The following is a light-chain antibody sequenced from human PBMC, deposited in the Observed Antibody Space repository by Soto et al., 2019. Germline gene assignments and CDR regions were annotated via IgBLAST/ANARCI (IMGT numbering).Light chain of an antibody. CDR2: RNN. CDR1: RSNIGSNY. J-gene: IGLJ2*01. V-gene: IGLV1-47*01. CDR3: AAWDGTLSAVV. Sequence: QSVLAQPPSASGTPGQRVTISCSGSRSNIGSNYVYWYQQLPGTAPKPLIYRNNQRPSGVPDRFSGSKSDTSASLAISGLRSEDEAEYYCAAWDGTLSAVVFGGGTKLTVL.